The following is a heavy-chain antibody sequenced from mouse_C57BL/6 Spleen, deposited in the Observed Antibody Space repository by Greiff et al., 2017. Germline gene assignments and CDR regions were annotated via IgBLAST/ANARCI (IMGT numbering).Heavy chain of an antibody. J-gene: IGHJ2*01. V-gene: IGHV1-5*01. CDR1: GYTFTSYW. Sequence: VQLQQSGTVLARPGASVKMSCKTSGYTFTSYWMHWVKQRPGQGLEWIGAIYPGNSDTSYNQKFKGKAKLTAVTSASTAYMELSSLTNEDAAVYYSTRDYGSSYDFDYWGQGTTLTVSS. CDR3: TRDYGSSYDFDY. D-gene: IGHD1-1*01. CDR2: IYPGNSDT.